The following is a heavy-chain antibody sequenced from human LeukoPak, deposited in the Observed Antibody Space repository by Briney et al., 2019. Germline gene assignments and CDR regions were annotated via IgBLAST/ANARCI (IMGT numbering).Heavy chain of an antibody. Sequence: GGSLRLSCAASGFTFSSYSMNWVRQAPGKGLEWVSSISSSSTYIYYADSVKGRFTISRDNAKSSLYLQMNSLRAEDTAVYYCARDRVAGGGHWWFDLWGQGTLVTVSS. D-gene: IGHD6-13*01. CDR1: GFTFSSYS. CDR3: ARDRVAGGGHWWFDL. V-gene: IGHV3-21*01. CDR2: ISSSSTYI. J-gene: IGHJ5*02.